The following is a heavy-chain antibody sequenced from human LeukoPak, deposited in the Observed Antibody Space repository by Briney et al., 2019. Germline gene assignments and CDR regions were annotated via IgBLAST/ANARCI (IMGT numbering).Heavy chain of an antibody. J-gene: IGHJ4*02. Sequence: GGSLRLSCAASGFTFSSYWMHWVRQVPGRGLVWVSRINSGGSSTNYADSVKGRFTISRDNAKNTVYLQMNSLRAEDTAVYYCARAYAGTLSDFWGPGTLVTVSS. D-gene: IGHD6-13*01. CDR2: INSGGSST. CDR1: GFTFSSYW. V-gene: IGHV3-74*01. CDR3: ARAYAGTLSDF.